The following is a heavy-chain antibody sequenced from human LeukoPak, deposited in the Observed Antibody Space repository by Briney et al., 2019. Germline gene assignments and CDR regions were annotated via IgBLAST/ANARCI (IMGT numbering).Heavy chain of an antibody. CDR3: ARRGSAGWYADY. V-gene: IGHV4-38-2*02. J-gene: IGHJ4*02. D-gene: IGHD6-19*01. CDR1: GYYISSDYY. CDR2: IFHSGST. Sequence: PSETLSLTCTVSGYYISSDYYWGWVRQSPGKGLGLIGTIFHSGSTYYNPSLMSRVTMSMDKSKNQFYLKLNSVTASDTSVYFCARRGSAGWYADYWGQGTLVTVSS.